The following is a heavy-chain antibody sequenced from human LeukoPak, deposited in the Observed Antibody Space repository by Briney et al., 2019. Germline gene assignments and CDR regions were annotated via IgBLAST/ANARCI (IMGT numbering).Heavy chain of an antibody. CDR1: GFSFSDHY. V-gene: IGHV3-72*01. CDR2: IRKKANNYTT. CDR3: TRTGSHSPFDY. J-gene: IGHJ4*02. D-gene: IGHD1-26*01. Sequence: GGSPRLSCAAFGFSFSDHYMDWVRQAPGRGLEWVGRIRKKANNYTTEYAASVKGRFTISRDDSKNSLYLQMNSLKTDDTAVYFCTRTGSHSPFDYWGQGALVTVSS.